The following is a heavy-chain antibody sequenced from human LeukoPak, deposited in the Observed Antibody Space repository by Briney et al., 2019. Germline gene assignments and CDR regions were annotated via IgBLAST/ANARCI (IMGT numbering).Heavy chain of an antibody. Sequence: GWSLRLSCAASGFTFSSYSMNWVRQAPGKGLEWVSSISSSSSYIYYADSVKGRFTISRDNAKNSLYLQMNSLRAEDTAVYYCARVIVATCYFDYWGQGTLVTVSP. J-gene: IGHJ4*02. CDR1: GFTFSSYS. CDR2: ISSSSSYI. V-gene: IGHV3-21*01. D-gene: IGHD5-12*01. CDR3: ARVIVATCYFDY.